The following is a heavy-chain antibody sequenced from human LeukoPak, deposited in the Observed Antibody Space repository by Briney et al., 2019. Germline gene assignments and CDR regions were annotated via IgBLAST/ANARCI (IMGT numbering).Heavy chain of an antibody. V-gene: IGHV3-7*03. Sequence: GGSLRLSCVASGLTFNDYWMSWFRQAPGKGLEWVANIKQDGSEKNYVDSVKGRFTISRDNSKNTLYLQMNSLRAEDTAVYYCAKDVDSSSWYGEAFDIWGQGTMVTVSS. J-gene: IGHJ3*02. CDR1: GLTFNDYW. D-gene: IGHD6-13*01. CDR2: IKQDGSEK. CDR3: AKDVDSSSWYGEAFDI.